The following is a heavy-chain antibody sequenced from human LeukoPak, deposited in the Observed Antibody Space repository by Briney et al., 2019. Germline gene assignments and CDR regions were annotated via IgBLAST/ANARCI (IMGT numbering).Heavy chain of an antibody. D-gene: IGHD1-26*01. Sequence: SETLSLTCAVSGGSISSGGYSWSWIRQPPGKGLEWIGYIYYSGSTNYNPSLKSRVTISVDTSKNQFSLKLSSVTAADTAVYYCARGGKWELYYYYYGMDVWGQGTTVTVSS. CDR1: GGSISSGGYS. CDR3: ARGGKWELYYYYYGMDV. CDR2: IYYSGST. J-gene: IGHJ6*02. V-gene: IGHV4-61*08.